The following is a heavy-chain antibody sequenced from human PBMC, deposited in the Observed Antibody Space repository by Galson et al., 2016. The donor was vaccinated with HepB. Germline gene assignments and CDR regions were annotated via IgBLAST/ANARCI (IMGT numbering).Heavy chain of an antibody. CDR3: AKAKLWFGELLPGD. J-gene: IGHJ4*02. CDR1: GLRFSSYG. D-gene: IGHD3-10*01. CDR2: ISHDGRKK. Sequence: SLRLSCAASGLRFSSYGMHWVRQVPGKGLEWVAVISHDGRKKYYGDSVQGRFTISRDNSKNTLYLQMNSLRAEDTAAYYCAKAKLWFGELLPGDWGQGTLVIVSS. V-gene: IGHV3-30*18.